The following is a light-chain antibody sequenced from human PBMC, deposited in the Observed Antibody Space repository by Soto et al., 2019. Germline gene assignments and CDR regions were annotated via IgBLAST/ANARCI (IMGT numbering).Light chain of an antibody. Sequence: EVVLTQSPAPLSLSPGERATLSCRASQSVSSTYLAWYQQQPGQAPRLLMSGTSNRATGTPDRFSGSGSGTDFTLTISRLEPEDFAVYYCQQYGSSIQTLGQGTKVDIK. CDR2: GTS. CDR1: QSVSSTY. V-gene: IGKV3-20*01. J-gene: IGKJ1*01. CDR3: QQYGSSIQT.